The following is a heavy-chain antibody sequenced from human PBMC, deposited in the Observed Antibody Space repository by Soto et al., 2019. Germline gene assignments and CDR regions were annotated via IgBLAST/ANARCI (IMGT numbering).Heavy chain of an antibody. CDR3: AKESDNYDFWCGYFAYFDY. CDR2: ISGSGGST. CDR1: GFTFSSYA. D-gene: IGHD3-3*01. Sequence: EVQLLESGGGLVQPGGSLRLSCAASGFTFSSYAMSWVRQAPGKGLEWVSAISGSGGSTYYADSVKGRFTISRDTSKNTLYLQMNSLGVEDTAVYYCAKESDNYDFWCGYFAYFDYWGQGTMVTVSS. V-gene: IGHV3-23*01. J-gene: IGHJ4*02.